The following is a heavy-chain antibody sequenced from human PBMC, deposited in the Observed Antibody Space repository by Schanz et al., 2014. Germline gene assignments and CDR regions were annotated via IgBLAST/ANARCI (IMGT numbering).Heavy chain of an antibody. CDR1: GFTFDEFA. CDR2: ISWNSASI. Sequence: DVQLVESGGGLVQPGKSLRLSCAASGFTFDEFAMHWVRQSPGKGLEWVSGISWNSASIGYADSVKGRFTISRDSSKNTLFLQMNSLRTEDTAVYYCARLDPYCRSGTCSRAFDFWGQGTLVTVSS. V-gene: IGHV3-9*01. J-gene: IGHJ4*02. CDR3: ARLDPYCRSGTCSRAFDF. D-gene: IGHD2-15*01.